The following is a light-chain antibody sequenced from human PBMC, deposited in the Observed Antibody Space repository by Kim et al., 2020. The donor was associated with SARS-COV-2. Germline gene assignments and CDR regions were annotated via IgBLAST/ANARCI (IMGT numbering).Light chain of an antibody. V-gene: IGLV2-14*03. CDR3: SSYTSSSTLVV. CDR2: DVS. Sequence: QSITISCTGTSSDVGVYNSVSWYQQHPGKAPKLMIYDVSNRPSGVSNRFSGSKSGNTASLTISGLQAEDEADYYCSSYTSSSTLVVFGGGTQLTVL. CDR1: SSDVGVYNS. J-gene: IGLJ2*01.